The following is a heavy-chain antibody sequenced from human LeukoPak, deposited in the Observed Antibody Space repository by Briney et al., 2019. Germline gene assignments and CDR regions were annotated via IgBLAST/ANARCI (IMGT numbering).Heavy chain of an antibody. CDR3: ASLNCSSTSCYVYNWFDP. CDR2: INHSGST. D-gene: IGHD2-2*01. Sequence: KPSETLSLTCAVYGGSFSGYYWSWIRQPPGKGLEWIGEINHSGSTNYNPSLKSRVTISVDTSKNQFSLKLSSVTAADTAVYYCASLNCSSTSCYVYNWFDPWGQGTLVTVSS. V-gene: IGHV4-34*01. J-gene: IGHJ5*02. CDR1: GGSFSGYY.